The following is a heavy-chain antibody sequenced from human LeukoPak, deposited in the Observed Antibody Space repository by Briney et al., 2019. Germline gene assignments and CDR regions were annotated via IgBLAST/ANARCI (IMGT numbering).Heavy chain of an antibody. CDR3: GRGESMVRGRPIPPIDY. CDR2: ISDDGNNQ. Sequence: PGGSLRLSCAASGFTFGTYAMHWVRQAPGKGLEWMAVISDDGNNQYYADSVKGRFSISRDNSRNTMYLQMSSLRAEDTAVYYCGRGESMVRGRPIPPIDYWGQGTLVTVSS. D-gene: IGHD3-10*01. J-gene: IGHJ4*02. CDR1: GFTFGTYA. V-gene: IGHV3-30-3*01.